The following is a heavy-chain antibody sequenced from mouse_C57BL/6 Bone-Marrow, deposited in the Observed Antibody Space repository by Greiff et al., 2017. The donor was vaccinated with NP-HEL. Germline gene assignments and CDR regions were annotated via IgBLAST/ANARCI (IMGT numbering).Heavy chain of an antibody. CDR3: APNYNGSRTGYFDV. D-gene: IGHD1-1*01. Sequence: QVQLKQSGPELVKPGASVKLSCKASGYTFTSYDINWVKQRPGQGLEWIGWIYPRDGSTKYNEKFKGKATLTVDTSSSTAYMELHILTSEDSAVYFCAPNYNGSRTGYFDVWGTGTTVTVSS. V-gene: IGHV1-85*01. CDR2: IYPRDGST. CDR1: GYTFTSYD. J-gene: IGHJ1*03.